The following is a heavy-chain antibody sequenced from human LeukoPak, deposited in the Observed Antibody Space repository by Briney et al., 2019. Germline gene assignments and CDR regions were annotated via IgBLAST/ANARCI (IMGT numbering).Heavy chain of an antibody. V-gene: IGHV3-7*01. CDR1: GFTFSSYW. D-gene: IGHD3-22*01. CDR2: IKQDGSEK. CDR3: ARLTGPQWLLLPFWFDS. Sequence: PGGSLRLSCAASGFTFSSYWMSWARQAPGKGLEWVANIKQDGSEKYYVDSVKGRFTISRDNAKNSLYLQMNSLTADDTAVYYCARLTGPQWLLLPFWFDSWGQGTLVTVSS. J-gene: IGHJ5*01.